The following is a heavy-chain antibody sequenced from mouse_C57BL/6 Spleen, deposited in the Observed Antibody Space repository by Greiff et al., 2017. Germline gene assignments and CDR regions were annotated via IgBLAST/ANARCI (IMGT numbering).Heavy chain of an antibody. V-gene: IGHV1-61*01. J-gene: IGHJ2*01. CDR3: ARRYDGFLDY. Sequence: QVQLKQPGAELVRPGSSVKLSCKASGYTFTSYWMDWVKQRPGQGLEWIGNIYPSDSETHYNQKFKDKATLTVDKSSSTAYMQLSSLTSEDSAVYYCARRYDGFLDYWGQGTTLTVSS. CDR1: GYTFTSYW. D-gene: IGHD2-3*01. CDR2: IYPSDSET.